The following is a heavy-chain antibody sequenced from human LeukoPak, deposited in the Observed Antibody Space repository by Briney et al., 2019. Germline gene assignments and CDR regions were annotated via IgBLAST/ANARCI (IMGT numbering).Heavy chain of an antibody. V-gene: IGHV4-4*08. CDR3: AREGEIYDSSGYYYPHAFDI. CDR2: IYTSGSA. CDR1: GGSISSYY. D-gene: IGHD3-22*01. Sequence: SETLSLTCTVSGGSISSYYWSWIRQPPGQGVEWIGYIYTSGSATYNPSLRSRVTISVDTSKNQFSLKLSSVTAADTAVYYCAREGEIYDSSGYYYPHAFDIWGQGTMVTVSS. J-gene: IGHJ3*02.